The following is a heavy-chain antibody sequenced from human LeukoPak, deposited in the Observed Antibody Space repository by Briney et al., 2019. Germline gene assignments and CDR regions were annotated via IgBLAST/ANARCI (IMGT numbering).Heavy chain of an antibody. CDR1: GFTFSSYA. V-gene: IGHV3-23*01. CDR2: ISGSGGST. J-gene: IGHJ4*02. Sequence: QAGGSLRLSCAASGFTFSSYAMSWVRQAPGKGLEWVSAISGSGGSTYYADSVKGRFTISRDNSKNTLYLQMNSLRAEDTAVYYCALDLRGYCSSTSCFFDYWGQGTLVTVSS. CDR3: ALDLRGYCSSTSCFFDY. D-gene: IGHD2-2*01.